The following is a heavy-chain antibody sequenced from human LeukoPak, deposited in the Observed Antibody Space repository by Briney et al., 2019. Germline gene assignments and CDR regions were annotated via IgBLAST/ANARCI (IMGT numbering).Heavy chain of an antibody. CDR2: IYYSGST. V-gene: IGHV4-39*01. J-gene: IGHJ4*02. CDR1: GGSISSSSYY. Sequence: PSETLSLTCTVSGGSISSSSYYWGWIRQPPGKGLEWIGRIYYSGSTYYNPSLKSRVTISVDTSKNQFSLKLSSVTAADTAVYYCARHDRRGYCSSTSCHRRYYFDYWGQGTLVTVSS. D-gene: IGHD2-2*01. CDR3: ARHDRRGYCSSTSCHRRYYFDY.